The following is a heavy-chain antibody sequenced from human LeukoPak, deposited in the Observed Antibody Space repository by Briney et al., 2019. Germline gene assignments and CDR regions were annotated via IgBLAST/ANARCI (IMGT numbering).Heavy chain of an antibody. J-gene: IGHJ3*01. V-gene: IGHV4-34*01. Sequence: SETLSLTCAVYGGSFSGYYWSWIRQPPGKGLEWIGEINHSGSTNYNPSLKSRVTISVDTSKNQFSLKLSSVTAADTAVYYRARRGYYYDSSGYYLDWGQGTMVTVSS. CDR1: GGSFSGYY. CDR3: ARRGYYYDSSGYYLD. D-gene: IGHD3-22*01. CDR2: INHSGST.